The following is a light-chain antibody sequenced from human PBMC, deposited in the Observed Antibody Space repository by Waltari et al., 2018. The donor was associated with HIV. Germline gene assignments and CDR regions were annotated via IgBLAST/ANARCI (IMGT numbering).Light chain of an antibody. CDR1: NSNIGIYT. CDR2: DNN. Sequence: QSVLTQPPSASGAPGQTVTISCSGSNSNIGIYTVNWYQQFPGTAPNLLIYDNNQRPSGVPDRFSGSKSGTSASLAIRGVQSEDEADYYCAAWDDRLDGPWVFGGGTKLTVL. V-gene: IGLV1-44*01. CDR3: AAWDDRLDGPWV. J-gene: IGLJ3*02.